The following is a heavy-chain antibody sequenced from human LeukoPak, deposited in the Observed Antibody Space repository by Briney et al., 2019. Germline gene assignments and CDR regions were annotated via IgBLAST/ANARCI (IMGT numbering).Heavy chain of an antibody. Sequence: ASVKVSCKASGFTFTNYNLHWVRQAPGQRLEWMGWINPKSGGTNYAQKFQGRVTMTRDTSISTAYMDMSSLRSDDTAVYYCARNLWFGESSDAFDMWGQGTMVTVSS. V-gene: IGHV1-2*02. CDR1: GFTFTNYN. CDR3: ARNLWFGESSDAFDM. CDR2: INPKSGGT. D-gene: IGHD3-10*01. J-gene: IGHJ3*02.